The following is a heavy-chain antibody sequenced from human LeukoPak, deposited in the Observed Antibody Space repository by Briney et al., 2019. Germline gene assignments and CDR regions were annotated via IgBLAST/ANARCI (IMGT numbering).Heavy chain of an antibody. D-gene: IGHD5-18*01. CDR2: ISGSGGNT. V-gene: IGHV3-23*01. J-gene: IGHJ3*02. CDR3: VKYTYGSHHAFDI. Sequence: GGSLRLSCAASGFTFSSYAMSWVRQAPGKGLEWVSAISGSGGNTYYADSVRGRFTISRDNSKNTLFLQMNSLRAEDTAVYSCVKYTYGSHHAFDIWGQGTMVTVSS. CDR1: GFTFSSYA.